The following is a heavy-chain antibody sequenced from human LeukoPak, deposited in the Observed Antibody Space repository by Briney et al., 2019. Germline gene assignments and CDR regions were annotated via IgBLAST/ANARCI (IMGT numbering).Heavy chain of an antibody. Sequence: TGRSLRLSCAASGFTFSTYGMHWVRQAPGKGLEWVAVKSNDGSNKLYTDSVKGRFTISRDNSKNTLYLQMNSLRAEDTAVYYCARSDVDMAAWGQGTLVTVSS. J-gene: IGHJ5*02. CDR3: ARSDVDMAA. CDR1: GFTFSTYG. CDR2: KSNDGSNK. D-gene: IGHD5-12*01. V-gene: IGHV3-30*03.